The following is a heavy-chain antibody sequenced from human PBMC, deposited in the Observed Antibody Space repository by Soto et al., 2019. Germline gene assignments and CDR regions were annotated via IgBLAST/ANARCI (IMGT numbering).Heavy chain of an antibody. CDR1: GYTFNSYG. Sequence: GASVKVSCKASGYTFNSYGITWVRQAPGQGLEWMGWISAYNGITNYAQKLQGRVTMTTDTSTSTAYMEVRSLRSDDTAVYFCARVWRDTLTGYSLWYFDYWGQGTLVTVSS. CDR3: ARVWRDTLTGYSLWYFDY. J-gene: IGHJ4*02. D-gene: IGHD3-9*01. V-gene: IGHV1-18*04. CDR2: ISAYNGIT.